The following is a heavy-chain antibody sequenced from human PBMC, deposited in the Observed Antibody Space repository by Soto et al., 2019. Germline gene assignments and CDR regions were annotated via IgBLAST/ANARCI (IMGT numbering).Heavy chain of an antibody. CDR1: GDSISRSYW. D-gene: IGHD1-7*01. J-gene: IGHJ4*02. CDR3: ATMGTPATGLYYFDY. Sequence: PSETLSLTCAVSGDSISRSYWWSWIRQPPGKGLEWIGFISYSGSTYYSASLKSRFTISVDTSKNQFSLNLSFVTAADTAVYYCATMGTPATGLYYFDYWGQGTLVTVSS. CDR2: ISYSGST. V-gene: IGHV4-30-4*01.